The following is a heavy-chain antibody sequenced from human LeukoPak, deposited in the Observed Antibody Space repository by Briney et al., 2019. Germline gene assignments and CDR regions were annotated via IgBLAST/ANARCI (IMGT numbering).Heavy chain of an antibody. J-gene: IGHJ5*01. Sequence: PSETLSLTCNVSGGSISGSRRYWGCVRQAPGGGLEWIGSIRYIGTTYYNPSLQSRLTISVDNSQNQFSLRLKSVTAADTSMYYCTRQLSWASDTGDSWGQGTLVTVSS. CDR3: TRQLSWASDTGDS. V-gene: IGHV4-39*01. CDR1: GGSISGSRRY. D-gene: IGHD6-13*01. CDR2: IRYIGTT.